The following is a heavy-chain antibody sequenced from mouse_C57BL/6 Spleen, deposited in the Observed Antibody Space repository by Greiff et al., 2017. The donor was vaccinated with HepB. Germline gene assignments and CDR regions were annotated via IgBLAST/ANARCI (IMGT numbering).Heavy chain of an antibody. V-gene: IGHV1-7*01. Sequence: QVQLKESGAELAKPGASVKLSCKASGYTFTSYWMHWVKQRPGQGLEWIGYINPSSGYTKYNQKFKDKATLTAVKSSSTAYMQLSSLTYEDSAVYYCASPYGYDAFAYWGQGTLVTVSA. J-gene: IGHJ3*01. D-gene: IGHD2-2*01. CDR1: GYTFTSYW. CDR3: ASPYGYDAFAY. CDR2: INPSSGYT.